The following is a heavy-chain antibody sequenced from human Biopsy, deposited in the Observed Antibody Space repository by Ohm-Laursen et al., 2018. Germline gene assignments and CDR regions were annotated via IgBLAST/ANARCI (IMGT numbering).Heavy chain of an antibody. J-gene: IGHJ5*02. CDR2: IFYRGST. CDR1: GGSISNNNYY. D-gene: IGHD3-22*01. Sequence: GTLSLTCTVSGGSISNNNYYWGWIRQPPGKGLEWIGSIFYRGSTHYKPSLKSRVNISVDTSKNQFSLKLNSVTAADTAVYNCARDYDTSGYYYVSWGQGTLVTVSS. V-gene: IGHV4-39*01. CDR3: ARDYDTSGYYYVS.